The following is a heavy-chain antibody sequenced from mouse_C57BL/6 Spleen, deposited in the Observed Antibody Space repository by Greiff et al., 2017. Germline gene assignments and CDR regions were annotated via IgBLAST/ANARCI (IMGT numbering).Heavy chain of an antibody. J-gene: IGHJ4*01. D-gene: IGHD2-5*01. Sequence: QVQLQQPGAEPVMPGASVKLSCKASGYTFTSYWMHWVKQRPGQGLEWIGEIDPSDSYTNYNQKFKGKSTLTVDKSSSTAYMQLSSLTSEDSAVYYCARQTYSKDAMDYWGQGTSVTVSS. CDR3: ARQTYSKDAMDY. V-gene: IGHV1-69*01. CDR2: IDPSDSYT. CDR1: GYTFTSYW.